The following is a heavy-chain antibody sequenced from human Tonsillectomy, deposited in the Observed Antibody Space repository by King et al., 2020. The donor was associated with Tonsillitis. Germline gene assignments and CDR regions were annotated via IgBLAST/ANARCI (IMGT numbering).Heavy chain of an antibody. CDR1: GGSISSYY. CDR3: ARGDSDILTGYYKGRSYFDY. J-gene: IGHJ4*02. Sequence: QLQESGPGLVKPSETLSLTCTVSGGSISSYYWSWIRQPPGKGLEWIGYIYYSGSTNYSPSLKGRVTISVDTSKNQFSRKLSSVPAADTALYYFARGDSDILTGYYKGRSYFDYWGEGTLVTVSS. CDR2: IYYSGST. D-gene: IGHD3-9*01. V-gene: IGHV4-59*01.